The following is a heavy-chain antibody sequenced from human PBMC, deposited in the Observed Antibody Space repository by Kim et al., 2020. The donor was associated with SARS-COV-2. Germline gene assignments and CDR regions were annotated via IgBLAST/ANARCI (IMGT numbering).Heavy chain of an antibody. J-gene: IGHJ6*01. CDR2: ISYDGSNK. V-gene: IGHV3-30-3*01. Sequence: GGSLRLSCAASGFTFSSYAMHWVRQAPGKGLEWVAVISYDGSNKYYADSVKGRFTITRDNSNNTLYLQMNSLRAEDTAVYYCARDSDYDILSGYPDYYYG. CDR1: GFTFSSYA. D-gene: IGHD3-9*01. CDR3: ARDSDYDILSGYPDYYYG.